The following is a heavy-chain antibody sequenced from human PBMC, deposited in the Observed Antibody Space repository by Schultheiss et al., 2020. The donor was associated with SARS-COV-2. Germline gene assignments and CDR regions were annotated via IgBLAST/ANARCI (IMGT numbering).Heavy chain of an antibody. V-gene: IGHV3-23*01. CDR3: AKDRLGSCYYCMDV. D-gene: IGHD2-15*01. CDR1: GFTFSSYA. J-gene: IGHJ6*03. CDR2: ISGSGGST. Sequence: GESLKISCAASGFTFSSYAMSWVRQAPGKGLEWVSAISGSGGSTYYADSVKGRFTISRDNSKNTLYLQMNSLRAEDTAVYYCAKDRLGSCYYCMDVWGKGTTVTVSS.